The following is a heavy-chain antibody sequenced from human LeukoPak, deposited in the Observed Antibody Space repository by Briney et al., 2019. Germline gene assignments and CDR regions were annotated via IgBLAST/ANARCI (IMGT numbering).Heavy chain of an antibody. J-gene: IGHJ4*02. CDR3: ARSGYYDLDY. V-gene: IGHV4-59*12. CDR1: GGSISSYY. D-gene: IGHD3-22*01. CDR2: ISYSGST. Sequence: SETLSLTCTVSGGSISSYYWSWIRQPPGKGLEWIGYISYSGSTNYNPSLKSRVTISVDTSKNQFSLKLSSVTAADTAVYYCARSGYYDLDYWGQGTLVTVSS.